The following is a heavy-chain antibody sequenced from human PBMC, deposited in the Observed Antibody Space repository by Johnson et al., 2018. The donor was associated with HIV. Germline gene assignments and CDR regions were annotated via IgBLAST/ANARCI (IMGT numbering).Heavy chain of an antibody. D-gene: IGHD3-22*01. J-gene: IGHJ3*02. CDR2: RCYDGSNK. V-gene: IGHV3-30*02. CDR3: AKGHSSGYPKDAFDI. Sequence: QVQLVESGGGVVQPGGSLRLSCAASGFTFSSYGMHWVRQAPGKGLEWVAVRCYDGSNKYYADSVKGRFTISRDNSKNTLYLQINRLRTEDTGMYYCAKGHSSGYPKDAFDIWGQGTIVTVSS. CDR1: GFTFSSYG.